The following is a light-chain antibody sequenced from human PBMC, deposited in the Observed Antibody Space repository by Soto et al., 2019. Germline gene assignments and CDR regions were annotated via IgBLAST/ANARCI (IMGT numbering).Light chain of an antibody. V-gene: IGKV3-20*01. J-gene: IGKJ1*01. CDR3: QQYDSLPGT. CDR2: GAS. Sequence: IVMTHSAAALSVSPGERATLSCRASQSLSFNLAGYQQKPGQAPRLLIYGASSRATGIPDRFSGSGSGTDFTLTISRLEPEDFAMYYCQQYDSLPGTFGQGTKVDIK. CDR1: QSLSFN.